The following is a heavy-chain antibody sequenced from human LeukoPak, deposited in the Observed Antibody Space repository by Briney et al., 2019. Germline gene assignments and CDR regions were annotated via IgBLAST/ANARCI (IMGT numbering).Heavy chain of an antibody. CDR1: GGSISSGGYY. J-gene: IGHJ4*02. Sequence: PSETLSLTCTVSGGSISSGGYYWSWIRQHPGKGLEWIGYIYYSGSTYYNPSLKSRVTISVDTSKNQFSLKLSSVTAADTAVYYCARENTAPDSSGWYYFDYWGQGTLVTVSS. V-gene: IGHV4-31*03. CDR3: ARENTAPDSSGWYYFDY. CDR2: IYYSGST. D-gene: IGHD6-19*01.